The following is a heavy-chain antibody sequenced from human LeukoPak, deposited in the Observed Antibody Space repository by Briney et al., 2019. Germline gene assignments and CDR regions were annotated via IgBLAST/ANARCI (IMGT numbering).Heavy chain of an antibody. CDR3: ARHPLRGGFDY. CDR1: GVSITDYY. Sequence: PSETLSLTCTVSGVSITDYYWSWIGQPPGKGLEWIAYIFHTGDTRYNPSLKSRITISLDTSKNQFSLKLNSVTAADTAVYYCARHPLRGGFDYWGQGTLVTVSS. CDR2: IFHTGDT. V-gene: IGHV4-59*08. J-gene: IGHJ4*02.